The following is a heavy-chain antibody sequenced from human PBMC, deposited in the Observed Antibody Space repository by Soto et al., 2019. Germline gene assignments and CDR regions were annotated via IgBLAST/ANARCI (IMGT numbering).Heavy chain of an antibody. Sequence: SETLSLTCTVSGGSISPYYWTWVRQPPGKGLEWIGYTYYGGTTSYNPSLMSRVTISLETSKSQISLRLSSVTAADTAIYYCARLGANYQSLDPRGPGTLVTVSS. V-gene: IGHV4-59*08. CDR2: TYYGGTT. D-gene: IGHD2-2*01. CDR1: GGSISPYY. CDR3: ARLGANYQSLDP. J-gene: IGHJ5*02.